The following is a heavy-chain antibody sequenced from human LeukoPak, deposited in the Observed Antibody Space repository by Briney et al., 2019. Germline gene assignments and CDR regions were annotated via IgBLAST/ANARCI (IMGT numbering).Heavy chain of an antibody. CDR1: GGSISSYY. J-gene: IGHJ4*02. CDR3: ARSPPGWYYDNSGQYYFDT. CDR2: ISFTGNT. Sequence: SETLSLTCTVSGGSISSYYWSWIRQPPGKRLEWIAYISFTGNTNYNPSLKSRVTISLDTSKTHFSLTLSSLTAADTAVYYCARSPPGWYYDNSGQYYFDTWGQGALVTVSS. V-gene: IGHV4-59*08. D-gene: IGHD3-22*01.